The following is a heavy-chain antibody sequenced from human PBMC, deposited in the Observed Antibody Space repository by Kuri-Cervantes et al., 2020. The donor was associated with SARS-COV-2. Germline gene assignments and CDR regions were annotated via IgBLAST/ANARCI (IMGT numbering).Heavy chain of an antibody. V-gene: IGHV4-61*01. CDR1: GGSVSSGTYY. CDR2: IYYTGST. D-gene: IGHD6-19*01. Sequence: GSLRLSCTVSGGSVSSGTYYWSWIRQPPGKGLEYIGYIYYTGSTNYNPSLESRVTMSADTSKNQFSLRLISVTAADTAVYYCARKAPYSSGAGWFDPWGQGTLVTVSS. J-gene: IGHJ5*02. CDR3: ARKAPYSSGAGWFDP.